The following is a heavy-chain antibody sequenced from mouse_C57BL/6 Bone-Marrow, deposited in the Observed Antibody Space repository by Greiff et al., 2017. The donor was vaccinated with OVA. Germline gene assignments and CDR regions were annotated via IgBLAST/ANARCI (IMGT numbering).Heavy chain of an antibody. CDR2: INPNNGGP. Sequence: EVQLQQSGPELVKPGASVKIPCKASGYTFTDYNMDWVKQSHGKSLEWIGDINPNNGGPIYNQKFKGKATLTVDKSSSTAYMELRSLTSEDTAVYYCARAGAMDYWGQGTSVTVSS. J-gene: IGHJ4*01. CDR3: ARAGAMDY. V-gene: IGHV1-18*01. CDR1: GYTFTDYN.